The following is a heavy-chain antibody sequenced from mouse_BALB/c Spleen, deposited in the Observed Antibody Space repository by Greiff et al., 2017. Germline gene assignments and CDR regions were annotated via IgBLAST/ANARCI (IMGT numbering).Heavy chain of an antibody. Sequence: DVKLVESGGGLVQPGGSLKLSCAASGFTFSSYTMSWVRQTPEKRLEWVAYISNGGGSTYYPDTVKGRFTISRDNAKNTLYLQMSSLKSEDTAMYYCARHGTTVVDPFAYWGQGTLVTVSA. J-gene: IGHJ3*01. CDR2: ISNGGGST. D-gene: IGHD1-1*01. V-gene: IGHV5-12-2*01. CDR3: ARHGTTVVDPFAY. CDR1: GFTFSSYT.